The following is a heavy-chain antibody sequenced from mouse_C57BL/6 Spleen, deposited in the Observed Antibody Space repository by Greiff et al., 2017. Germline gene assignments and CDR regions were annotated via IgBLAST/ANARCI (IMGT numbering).Heavy chain of an antibody. J-gene: IGHJ1*03. V-gene: IGHV7-3*01. D-gene: IGHD2-12*01. CDR3: ARSYYNWYFDV. CDR2: IRNKANGYTT. Sequence: EVQLQESGGGLVQPGGSLSLSCAASGFTFTDYYMSWVRQPPGKALEWLGFIRNKANGYTTEYSASVKGRFTISRDNSQSILYLQMNALRAEDSATYYCARSYYNWYFDVWGTGTTVTVSS. CDR1: GFTFTDYY.